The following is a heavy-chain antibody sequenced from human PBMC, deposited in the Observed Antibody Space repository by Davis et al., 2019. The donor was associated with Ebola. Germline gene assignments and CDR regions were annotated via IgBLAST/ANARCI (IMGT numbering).Heavy chain of an antibody. CDR2: INPNSGGT. Sequence: AASVKVSCKASGGTFSSYAISWVRQAPGQGLEWMGWINPNSGGTNYAQKFQGWVTMTRDTSISTAYMELRSLRSDDTAVYYCARTLDNIVVVPAAIAGMDVWGQGTTVTVSS. D-gene: IGHD2-2*02. V-gene: IGHV1-2*04. CDR1: GGTFSSYA. CDR3: ARTLDNIVVVPAAIAGMDV. J-gene: IGHJ6*02.